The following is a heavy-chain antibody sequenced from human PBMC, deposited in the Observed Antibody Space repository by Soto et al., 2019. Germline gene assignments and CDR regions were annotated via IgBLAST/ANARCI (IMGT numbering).Heavy chain of an antibody. Sequence: HPGGSLRLSCAVSGFTFTKHWMSWVRQAPGKGLEWVANIKQDGGENYYVDSVKGRFAISRDNAENSVFLQMNGLRAEDTAVYYCAREAPSVCTNAVCSKFYYFDSWGQGIQVTVSS. CDR1: GFTFTKHW. D-gene: IGHD2-8*01. V-gene: IGHV3-7*03. CDR2: IKQDGGEN. CDR3: AREAPSVCTNAVCSKFYYFDS. J-gene: IGHJ4*02.